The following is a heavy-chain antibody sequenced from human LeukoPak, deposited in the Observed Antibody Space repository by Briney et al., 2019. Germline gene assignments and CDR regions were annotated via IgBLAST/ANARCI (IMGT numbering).Heavy chain of an antibody. CDR3: ARASNRNSINFDY. J-gene: IGHJ4*02. D-gene: IGHD1-1*01. Sequence: GGSLRLSCAASGFTFSSYWMHWVRQAPGKGLVWVSRISGDGSSTNFAASVKGRFTISRDNAKNTLYLQMSSLRADDTAVYYCARASNRNSINFDYWGQGILVTVSS. CDR1: GFTFSSYW. V-gene: IGHV3-74*01. CDR2: ISGDGSST.